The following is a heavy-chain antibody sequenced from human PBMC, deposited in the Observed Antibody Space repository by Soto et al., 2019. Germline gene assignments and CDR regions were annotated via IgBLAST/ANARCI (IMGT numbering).Heavy chain of an antibody. D-gene: IGHD5-12*01. CDR2: IYYSGST. J-gene: IGHJ4*02. CDR1: GGSMNNFY. V-gene: IGHV4-59*01. Sequence: QVQLQESGPGLVKPSETLSLTCTVSGGSMNNFYWSWIRQPPGKGLEWIGYIYYSGSTDYNPSLKSRVTISVDRSKNPFSLRLTSVTAADTAVYYCARSGGSDVDYWGQGTLVTVSS. CDR3: ARSGGSDVDY.